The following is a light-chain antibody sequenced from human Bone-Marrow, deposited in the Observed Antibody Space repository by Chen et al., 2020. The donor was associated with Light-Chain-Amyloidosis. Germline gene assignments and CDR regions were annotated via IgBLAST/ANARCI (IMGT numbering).Light chain of an antibody. CDR1: SGSIADNY. CDR3: QSYEDDNWV. V-gene: IGLV6-57*03. CDR2: KFD. J-gene: IGLJ2*01. Sequence: FILTQPHSVSESPGKKVAISCSRSSGSIADNYVQWYQQRPGSVPKILIYKFDQSPSGVPERFSGSIDSSSNSALLTISGLTADDESEYYCQSYEDDNWVFGGGTKLAV.